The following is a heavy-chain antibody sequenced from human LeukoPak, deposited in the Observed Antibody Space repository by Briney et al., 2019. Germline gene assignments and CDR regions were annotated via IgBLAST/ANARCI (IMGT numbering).Heavy chain of an antibody. CDR2: ISAYNGNT. CDR3: ARSDSSGRYGGYYYYYMDV. D-gene: IGHD6-19*01. CDR1: GYTFTSYG. J-gene: IGHJ6*03. Sequence: ASVKVSCKASGYTFTSYGFTWVRQAPGQGLEWIGWISAYNGNTNYARKLQGRVTMTTDTSTSTTYLELRSLRSDDTAVYYCARSDSSGRYGGYYYYYMDVWGKGTTVTVSS. V-gene: IGHV1-18*01.